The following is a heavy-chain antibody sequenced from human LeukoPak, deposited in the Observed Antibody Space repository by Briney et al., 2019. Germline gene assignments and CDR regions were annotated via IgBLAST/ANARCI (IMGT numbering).Heavy chain of an antibody. J-gene: IGHJ4*02. Sequence: ASVKVSCKASGGTFSSYAISWVRQAPGQGLEWMGGIIPIFGTANYAQKFQGRVTITADESTSTAYMELSSLRSEDTAVYYCARSTVVTPHFDYWAREPWSPSPQ. D-gene: IGHD4-23*01. V-gene: IGHV1-69*13. CDR2: IIPIFGTA. CDR3: ARSTVVTPHFDY. CDR1: GGTFSSYA.